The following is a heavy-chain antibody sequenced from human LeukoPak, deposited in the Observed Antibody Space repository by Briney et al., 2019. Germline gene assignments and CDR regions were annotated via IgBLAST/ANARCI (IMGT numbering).Heavy chain of an antibody. D-gene: IGHD6-6*01. CDR2: INHSGST. Sequence: PSETLSLTCAVYGGSFSGYYWSWIRQPPGKGLEWIGEINHSGSTNYNPSLKSRVTISVDTSKNQFSLKLSSVTAADTAVYYCARRSWQLPLFYWGQGTLVTVSS. CDR1: GGSFSGYY. V-gene: IGHV4-34*01. CDR3: ARRSWQLPLFY. J-gene: IGHJ4*02.